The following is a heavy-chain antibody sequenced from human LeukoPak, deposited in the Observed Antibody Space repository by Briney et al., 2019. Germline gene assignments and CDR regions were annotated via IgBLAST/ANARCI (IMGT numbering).Heavy chain of an antibody. CDR3: AKGLSYGEYFFDY. J-gene: IGHJ4*02. Sequence: PXKGLXXVXGISDSGGSTYYADSVKGRFTISRDNSKNTLYLQMNSLRAEDTAVYYCAKGLSYGEYFFDYWGQGTLVPVSS. V-gene: IGHV3-23*01. D-gene: IGHD1-26*01. CDR2: ISDSGGST.